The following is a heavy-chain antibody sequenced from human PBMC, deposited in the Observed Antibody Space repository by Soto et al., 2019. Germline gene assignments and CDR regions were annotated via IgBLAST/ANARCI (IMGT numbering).Heavy chain of an antibody. CDR1: NGSFSGNY. CDR2: INHIGNS. D-gene: IGHD3-10*01. J-gene: IGHJ6*02. V-gene: IGHV4-34*01. CDR3: ARGRPMVSPYYAYAMDV. Sequence: SETLSLTCVVSNGSFSGNYWSWIRQPPGKGLEWISEINHIGNSNHAPSLKSRVAVSVDTSKNHFSLKLTSVTAADTAVYYCARGRPMVSPYYAYAMDVWGQGTTVTVSS.